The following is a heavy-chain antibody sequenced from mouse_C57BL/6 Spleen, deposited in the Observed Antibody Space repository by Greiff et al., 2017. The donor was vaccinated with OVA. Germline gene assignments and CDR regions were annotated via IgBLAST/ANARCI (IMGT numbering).Heavy chain of an antibody. J-gene: IGHJ2*01. CDR2: ISGGGGNT. Sequence: EVKVVESGGGLGKPGGSLKLSCAASGFTFSSYTMSWVRQTPEKRLEWVATISGGGGNTYYPDSVKGRFTISRDNAKNTLYLQMSSLRSEDTALYYCARRGLLRGYFDYWGQGTTLTVSS. D-gene: IGHD1-1*01. V-gene: IGHV5-9*01. CDR3: ARRGLLRGYFDY. CDR1: GFTFSSYT.